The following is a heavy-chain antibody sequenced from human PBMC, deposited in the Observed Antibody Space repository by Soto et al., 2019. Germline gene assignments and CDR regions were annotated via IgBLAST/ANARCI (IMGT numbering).Heavy chain of an antibody. CDR2: IWYDGSNK. CDR1: GFTFSSYG. D-gene: IGHD3-22*01. CDR3: ASVGYYYDSSGQKDAFDI. J-gene: IGHJ3*02. Sequence: GGSLRLSCAASGFTFSSYGMHWVRQAPGKGLEWVAVIWYDGSNKYYADSVKGRFTISRDNSKNTLYLQMNSLRAEDTAVYYCASVGYYYDSSGQKDAFDIWCQGTMVTVSS. V-gene: IGHV3-33*01.